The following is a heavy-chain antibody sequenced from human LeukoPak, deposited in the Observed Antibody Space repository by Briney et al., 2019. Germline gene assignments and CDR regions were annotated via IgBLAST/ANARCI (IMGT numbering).Heavy chain of an antibody. J-gene: IGHJ3*01. V-gene: IGHV3-30*18. CDR1: GFTFSSYG. D-gene: IGHD6-13*01. CDR2: ISYDGGNK. Sequence: GGSLRLSCAASGFTFSSYGMHWARQAPGKGLEWVAVISYDGGNKYYADSVKGRFTISRDSSKNTLYLQMNSLRTEDTAVYYCAKSYSSTWYDTFDFWGQGTKVTVSS. CDR3: AKSYSSTWYDTFDF.